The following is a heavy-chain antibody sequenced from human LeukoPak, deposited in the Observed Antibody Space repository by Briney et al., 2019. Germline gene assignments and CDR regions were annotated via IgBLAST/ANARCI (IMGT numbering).Heavy chain of an antibody. CDR2: IRYDGSNK. CDR3: AKVDVVVVAAWAPDY. Sequence: GGSLRLSCAASGFTFSSYGMHWVRQAPGKGLEWVACIRYDGSNKYYADSVKGRFTISRDNSKNTLYLQMNSLRAEDTAVYYCAKVDVVVVAAWAPDYWGQGTLVTVSS. J-gene: IGHJ4*02. D-gene: IGHD2-15*01. V-gene: IGHV3-30*02. CDR1: GFTFSSYG.